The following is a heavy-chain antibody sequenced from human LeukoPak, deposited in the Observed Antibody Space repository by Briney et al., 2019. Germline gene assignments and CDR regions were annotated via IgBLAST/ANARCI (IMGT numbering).Heavy chain of an antibody. V-gene: IGHV3-48*03. CDR2: ISSSGSTI. J-gene: IGHJ2*01. D-gene: IGHD3-16*01. CDR3: ARASRGLSSYFDL. CDR1: GFTFSSYE. Sequence: GGSLRLSCAASGFTFSSYEMNWVRPAPGKGLEWVSYISSSGSTIYYADSVKGRFTISRDNAKNSLYLQMNSLRAEDTAVYYCARASRGLSSYFDLWGRGTLVTVSS.